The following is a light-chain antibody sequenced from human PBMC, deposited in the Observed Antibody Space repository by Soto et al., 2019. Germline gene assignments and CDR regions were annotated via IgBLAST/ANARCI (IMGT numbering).Light chain of an antibody. J-gene: IGKJ4*01. CDR2: AAS. Sequence: DIQLTQSPSFLTASVGDRVTIPCRASQGISSFLAWYQQKPGKAPRLLIYAASTLQSGVKSTLTGGRSGTDFTLTIRSMQPEDFATYYCQQVYVYPSTFGGGTNGDIK. CDR1: QGISSF. V-gene: IGKV1-9*01. CDR3: QQVYVYPST.